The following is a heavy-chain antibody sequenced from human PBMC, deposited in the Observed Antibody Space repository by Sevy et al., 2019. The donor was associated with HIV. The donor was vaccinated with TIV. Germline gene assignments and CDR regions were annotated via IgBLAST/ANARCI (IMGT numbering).Heavy chain of an antibody. CDR1: GGSISSLY. CDR2: IYYNGHI. D-gene: IGHD1-26*01. J-gene: IGHJ4*02. V-gene: IGHV4-59*08. Sequence: SETLSLTCTVSGGSISSLYWNWIRQPPGKGLEWIANIYYNGHINYNPSLKSRVTLSLTTSKNQISLRLTSVTAADTAMYYCAGENAWGRGYSWGQGTLVTVSS. CDR3: AGENAWGRGYS.